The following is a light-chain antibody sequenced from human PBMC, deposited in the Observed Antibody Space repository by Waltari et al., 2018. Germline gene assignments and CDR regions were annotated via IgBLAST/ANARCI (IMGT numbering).Light chain of an antibody. CDR3: QQYNTYPWT. J-gene: IGKJ1*01. CDR2: DAS. Sequence: DIQMTQSPSTVSASVGDRVTITCRASQSISSWLAWYQQKPGKAPKLLIYDASSLESGVPSRFSGSGSGTEFTLTISSLQPDDFAAYYCQQYNTYPWTFGQGTKVDFK. V-gene: IGKV1-5*01. CDR1: QSISSW.